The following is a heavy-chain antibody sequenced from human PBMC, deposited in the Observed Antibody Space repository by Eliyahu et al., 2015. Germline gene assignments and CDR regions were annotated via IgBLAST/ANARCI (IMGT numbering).Heavy chain of an antibody. V-gene: IGHV4-38-2*02. CDR1: GYXITSGYY. CDR2: IYYNGDT. J-gene: IGHJ4*02. CDR3: ARSFGGSYSFDY. Sequence: QVQLQESGPGLVKPSETXSLTCTVSGYXITSGYYWGWXRQPPGKGLEWLGSIYYNGDTYYSSSXKSRVTISKGTSKTQFSLKVTSVTAADTAVYFCARSFGGSYSFDYWGQGTLVTVSS. D-gene: IGHD1-26*01.